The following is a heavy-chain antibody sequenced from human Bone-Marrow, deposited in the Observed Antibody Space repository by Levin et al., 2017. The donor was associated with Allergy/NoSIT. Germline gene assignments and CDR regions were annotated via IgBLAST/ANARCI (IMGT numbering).Heavy chain of an antibody. CDR2: MYPNSDNA. V-gene: IGHV1-8*01. Sequence: EASVKVSCKTSGYTFTSFDINWVRQATGQGLEWMGWMYPNSDNAGYAQKLQGRVTMTRNTSISTAYMELSSLRSEDTAIYYCARGELGSGYLFDYWGQGTLVTVSS. D-gene: IGHD5-12*01. J-gene: IGHJ4*02. CDR3: ARGELGSGYLFDY. CDR1: GYTFTSFD.